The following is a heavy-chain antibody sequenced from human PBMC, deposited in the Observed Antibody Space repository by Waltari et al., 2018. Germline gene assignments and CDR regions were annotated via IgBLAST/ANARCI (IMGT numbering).Heavy chain of an antibody. CDR1: SGSVSNYY. CDR2: IDCSGNT. V-gene: IGHV4-34*01. Sequence: QVQLQQWGAGLLKPSETLSLPCAVSSGSVSNYYWNWIRQTPGKGREWIGDIDCSGNTNYNASLMSRLTISRDISKSHFSLRLESVTAADTAVYYCARSPRFGVGSYQFDSWGQGTLVTVSS. J-gene: IGHJ4*02. CDR3: ARSPRFGVGSYQFDS. D-gene: IGHD3-10*01.